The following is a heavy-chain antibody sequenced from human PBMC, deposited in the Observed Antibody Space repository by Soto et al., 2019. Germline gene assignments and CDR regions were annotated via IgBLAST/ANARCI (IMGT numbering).Heavy chain of an antibody. Sequence: PGGSLRLSCAASGFTFSSYAMHWVRQAPGKGLEWVAVISYDGSNKYYADSVKGRFTISRDNSKNTLYLQMNSLRAEDTAVYYCARDQVLRGYSYGLFDYWGQGTLVTVSS. CDR2: ISYDGSNK. V-gene: IGHV3-30-3*01. J-gene: IGHJ4*02. CDR1: GFTFSSYA. CDR3: ARDQVLRGYSYGLFDY. D-gene: IGHD5-18*01.